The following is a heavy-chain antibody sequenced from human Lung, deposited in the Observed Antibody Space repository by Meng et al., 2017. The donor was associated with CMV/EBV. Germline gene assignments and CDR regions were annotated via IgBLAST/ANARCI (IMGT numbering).Heavy chain of an antibody. CDR2: ISWNGQNT. J-gene: IGHJ4*02. Sequence: GEXXTISCAASGFTFAHYSMHWVRQRPGKGLEWVSLISWNGQNTYYADSVKGRFTISRDNSRNSLYVQMNSLRIDDTALYYCAKDDGNWYLPDWGQGTLVTVSS. CDR3: AKDDGNWYLPD. CDR1: GFTFAHYS. V-gene: IGHV3-43*01. D-gene: IGHD6-13*01.